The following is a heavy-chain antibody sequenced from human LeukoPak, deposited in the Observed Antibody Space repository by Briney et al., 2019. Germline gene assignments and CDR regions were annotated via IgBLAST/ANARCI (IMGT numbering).Heavy chain of an antibody. D-gene: IGHD3-10*01. CDR1: GYTFTGYY. CDR3: ARAVMVRGVTPQGYGMDV. V-gene: IGHV1-2*04. J-gene: IGHJ6*02. Sequence: GASVKVSCKASGYTFTGYYMHWVRQAPGQGLEWMGWINPNSGGTNYAQKFQGWVTMTRDTSISTAYMELSRLRSDDTAVYYCARAVMVRGVTPQGYGMDVWGQGTTVTVSS. CDR2: INPNSGGT.